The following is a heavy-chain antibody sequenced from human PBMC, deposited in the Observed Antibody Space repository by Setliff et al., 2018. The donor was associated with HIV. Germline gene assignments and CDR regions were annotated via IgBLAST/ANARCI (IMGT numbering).Heavy chain of an antibody. CDR1: GGSFSGYY. D-gene: IGHD3-10*01. V-gene: IGHV4-34*01. Sequence: SETLSLTFAVYGGSFSGYYWSWIRQPPGKGLEWIGEINHSGSTNYKPSLKSRVTISVDTSKNQFSLKLTSVTAADTAVYYCARTDVLLWFGELPLGAFDIWGQGTMVTVSS. CDR3: ARTDVLLWFGELPLGAFDI. J-gene: IGHJ3*02. CDR2: INHSGST.